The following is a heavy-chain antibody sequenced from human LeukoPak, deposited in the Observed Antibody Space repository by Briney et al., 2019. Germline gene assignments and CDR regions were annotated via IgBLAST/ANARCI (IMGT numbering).Heavy chain of an antibody. V-gene: IGHV4-59*01. CDR1: GGSISSYY. CDR3: ARAVGGDAWHDGPNWFDP. Sequence: PSETLSLTCTVSGGSISSYYWSWIRQPPGKGLEWIGYIHYSGSTNYNPSLKSRVTISVDTSKNQFSLKLSSVTAADTAVYYCARAVGGDAWHDGPNWFDPWGQGTLATVSS. J-gene: IGHJ5*02. D-gene: IGHD1-1*01. CDR2: IHYSGST.